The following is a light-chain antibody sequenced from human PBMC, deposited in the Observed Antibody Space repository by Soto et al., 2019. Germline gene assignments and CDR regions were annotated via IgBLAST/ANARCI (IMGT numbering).Light chain of an antibody. J-gene: IGLJ1*01. CDR1: SRDVGGYNY. CDR3: SSHTSSNTRV. Sequence: QSVLTQPASVSGSPGQSITSSFTGTSRDVGGYNYVSWYQQHTGKAPKLIIYEVTNRPSGISYRFSGSKSGNTASLTISGLQAEDEADYYCSSHTSSNTRVFGTGTKLAVI. V-gene: IGLV2-14*01. CDR2: EVT.